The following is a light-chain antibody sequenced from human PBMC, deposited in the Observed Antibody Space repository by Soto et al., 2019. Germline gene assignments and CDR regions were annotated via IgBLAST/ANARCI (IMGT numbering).Light chain of an antibody. CDR2: EVS. CDR1: SSDVGGYNS. Sequence: QSALTQPASVSGSPGQSITISCTGTSSDVGGYNSVSWYRQYPGKAPELIIYEVSQRPSTFFNRYSGSKSGNTASLTVSGLQSDDEADYYCCSYAGNNSLVFGGGTKLTVL. J-gene: IGLJ3*02. CDR3: CSYAGNNSLV. V-gene: IGLV2-23*02.